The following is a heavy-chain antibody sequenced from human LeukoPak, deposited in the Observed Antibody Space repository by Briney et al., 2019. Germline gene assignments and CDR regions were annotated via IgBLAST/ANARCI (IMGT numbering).Heavy chain of an antibody. J-gene: IGHJ4*02. CDR2: INPNSGGT. Sequence: ASVKVSCKASGYTFTSYYMHWVRQAPGQGLEWMGWINPNSGGTNYAQKFQGRVTMTRDTSISTAYMELSRLRSDDTAVYYCARGILTIFGVVISYWGQGTLVTVSS. CDR1: GYTFTSYY. V-gene: IGHV1-2*02. CDR3: ARGILTIFGVVISY. D-gene: IGHD3-3*01.